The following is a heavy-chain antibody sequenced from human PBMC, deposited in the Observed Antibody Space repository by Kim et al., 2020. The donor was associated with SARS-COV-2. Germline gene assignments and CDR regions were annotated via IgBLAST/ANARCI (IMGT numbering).Heavy chain of an antibody. J-gene: IGHJ4*02. CDR2: IWYDGSNK. CDR3: ARARGSYFYYFDY. V-gene: IGHV3-33*01. CDR1: GFTFSGYG. Sequence: GGSLRLSCAASGFTFSGYGMNWVRQAPGKGLEWVAVIWYDGSNKYYADSVKGRFTVSRDNSKSKASLQMNSLRAEDTAVYYCARARGSYFYYFDYWGQGT. D-gene: IGHD1-26*01.